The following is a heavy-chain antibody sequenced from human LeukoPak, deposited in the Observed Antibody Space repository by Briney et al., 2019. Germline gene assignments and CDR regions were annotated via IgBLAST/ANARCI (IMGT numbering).Heavy chain of an antibody. Sequence: ASVKVSCKASGYTFTSYGISWVRLAPGQGLLWMGWLSAYNGNTNYAQKLQGRVTMTTDTSPSTAYMELRSLRSDDTAVYYCARDPPEYYYDSSGYAFDIWGQRTMVTVSS. V-gene: IGHV1-18*01. CDR2: LSAYNGNT. CDR3: ARDPPEYYYDSSGYAFDI. D-gene: IGHD3-22*01. J-gene: IGHJ3*02. CDR1: GYTFTSYG.